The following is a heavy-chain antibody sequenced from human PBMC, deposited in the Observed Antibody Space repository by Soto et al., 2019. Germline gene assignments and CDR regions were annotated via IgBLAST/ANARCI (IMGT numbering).Heavy chain of an antibody. D-gene: IGHD1-26*01. J-gene: IGHJ3*02. Sequence: EVQLVESGGGLVQPGGSLRLSCAASGFTFSSYAMHWVRQAPGKGLEYVSAISSNGGSTYYANSVKGRFTISRDNSKNTLYLQMGSLRAEDMAVYYCARMNLVTGAFDIWGQGTMVTVSS. CDR3: ARMNLVTGAFDI. CDR2: ISSNGGST. CDR1: GFTFSSYA. V-gene: IGHV3-64*01.